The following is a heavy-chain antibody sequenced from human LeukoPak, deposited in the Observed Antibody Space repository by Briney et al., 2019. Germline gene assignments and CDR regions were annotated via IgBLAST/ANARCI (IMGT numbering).Heavy chain of an antibody. J-gene: IGHJ5*02. CDR2: INPNSGGT. V-gene: IGHV1-2*02. D-gene: IGHD1-26*01. CDR3: ARRIVGATRANWFDP. CDR1: GYTFTSYG. Sequence: ASVKVSCKASGYTFTSYGISWVRQAPGQGLEWMGWINPNSGGTNYAQKFQGRVTMTRDTSISTAYMELSRLRSDDTAVYYCARRIVGATRANWFDPWGQGTLVTVSS.